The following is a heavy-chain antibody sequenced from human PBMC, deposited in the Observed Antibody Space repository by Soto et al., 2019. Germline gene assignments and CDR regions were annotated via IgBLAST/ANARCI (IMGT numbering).Heavy chain of an antibody. D-gene: IGHD2-2*01. Sequence: GGSLRLSCAASGFTFSSYSMNWVRQAPGKGLEWVSSISSSSSYIYYADSVKGRFTISRDNAKNSLYLQMNSLRAEDTAVYYCARDQCSGYCSSTSSDDYWGQGTLVTVSS. CDR1: GFTFSSYS. V-gene: IGHV3-21*01. CDR3: ARDQCSGYCSSTSSDDY. J-gene: IGHJ4*02. CDR2: ISSSSSYI.